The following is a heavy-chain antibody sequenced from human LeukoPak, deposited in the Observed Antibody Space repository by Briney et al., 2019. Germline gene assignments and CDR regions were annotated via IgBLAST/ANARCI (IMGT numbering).Heavy chain of an antibody. D-gene: IGHD3-22*01. CDR1: GDSISTYY. CDR3: ARDSYYYDSSGSYFDY. V-gene: IGHV4-59*12. J-gene: IGHJ4*02. Sequence: PSETLSLTCTVSGDSISTYYWSWIRQPPGKGLEWIGYIYYRVTSDYNPSLKSRVTMSVDMSTRQISLKLSSVTAADTAVYYCARDSYYYDSSGSYFDYWGQGTLVTVSS. CDR2: IYYRVTS.